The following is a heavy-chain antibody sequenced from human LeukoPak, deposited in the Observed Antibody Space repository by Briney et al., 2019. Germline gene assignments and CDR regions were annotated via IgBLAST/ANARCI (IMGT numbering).Heavy chain of an antibody. CDR3: ARGGSYYASRSYFAFDI. D-gene: IGHD3-10*01. CDR1: GFTFSNYD. J-gene: IGHJ3*02. Sequence: GRSLRLSCEASGFTFSNYDMDWVRQAPGKGLEWVAAISYEGSKKYYADSVKGRFTIARDSSKNTLYLQMNRLRPQDTAVYYCARGGSYYASRSYFAFDIWGQGTMVTVSS. CDR2: ISYEGSKK. V-gene: IGHV3-30*03.